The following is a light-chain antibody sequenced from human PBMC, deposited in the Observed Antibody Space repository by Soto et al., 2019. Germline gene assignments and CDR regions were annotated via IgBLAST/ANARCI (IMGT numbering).Light chain of an antibody. CDR2: GAS. CDR1: QSVSSSY. CDR3: QQYGSSLFT. J-gene: IGKJ3*01. Sequence: EIVLTQSPGTLSLSPGERATLSCRASQSVSSSYLAWYQQKPGPAPRLLIYGASSRATGIPDRFSGSGSGTYFTLISSRREPEDLAVYYCQQYGSSLFTFGPGTKVDIK. V-gene: IGKV3-20*01.